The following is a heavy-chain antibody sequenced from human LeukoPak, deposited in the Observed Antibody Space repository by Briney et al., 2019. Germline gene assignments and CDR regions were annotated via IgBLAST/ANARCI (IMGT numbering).Heavy chain of an antibody. V-gene: IGHV4-39*01. D-gene: IGHD2-2*01. CDR3: ASGDIVVVPAANPYYYYGMDV. J-gene: IGHJ6*02. Sequence: SETLSLTCTVSGGSISSYYWGWIRQPPGKGLEWIGSIYYSGSTYYNPSLKSRVTISVDTSKNQFSLKLSSVTAADTAVYYCASGDIVVVPAANPYYYYGMDVWGQGTTVTVSS. CDR2: IYYSGST. CDR1: GGSISSYY.